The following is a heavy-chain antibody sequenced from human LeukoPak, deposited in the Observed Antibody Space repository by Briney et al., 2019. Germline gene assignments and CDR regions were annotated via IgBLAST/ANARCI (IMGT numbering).Heavy chain of an antibody. CDR1: GGSISSYY. CDR3: AGERWLPIFVNAFDI. CDR2: IYTSGST. D-gene: IGHD5-24*01. V-gene: IGHV4-4*07. J-gene: IGHJ3*02. Sequence: SETLSLTCTVSGGSISSYYWSWIRQPAGKGLEWIGRIYTSGSTNYNPSLKSRVTMSVDTSKNQFSLKLSSVTAADTAVYYCAGERWLPIFVNAFDIWGQGTTVTVSS.